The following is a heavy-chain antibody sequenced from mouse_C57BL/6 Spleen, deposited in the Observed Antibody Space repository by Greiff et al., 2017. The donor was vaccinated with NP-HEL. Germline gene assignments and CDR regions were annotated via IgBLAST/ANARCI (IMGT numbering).Heavy chain of an antibody. CDR1: GYSITSGYY. Sequence: EVQLQESGPGLVKPSQSLSLTCSVTGYSITSGYYWNWIRQFPGNKLEWMGYISYDGSNNYNPSLKNRISITRDTSKNQFFLKLNSVTTEDTATYYCARDEGIRSYFDYWGQGTTLTVSS. J-gene: IGHJ2*01. V-gene: IGHV3-6*01. CDR2: ISYDGSN. CDR3: ARDEGIRSYFDY.